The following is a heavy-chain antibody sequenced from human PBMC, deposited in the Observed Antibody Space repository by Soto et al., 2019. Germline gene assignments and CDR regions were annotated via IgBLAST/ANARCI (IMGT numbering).Heavy chain of an antibody. D-gene: IGHD6-13*01. J-gene: IGHJ4*02. Sequence: SVKVSCKASGGTFSSYAISWVRQAPGQGLEWMGGIIPIFGTANYAQKFQGRVAITADESTSTAYMELSSLRSEDTAVYYCARDREQYSSSFESDLDWHVYFEYWGQGTLVTVSS. V-gene: IGHV1-69*13. CDR1: GGTFSSYA. CDR3: ARDREQYSSSFESDLDWHVYFEY. CDR2: IIPIFGTA.